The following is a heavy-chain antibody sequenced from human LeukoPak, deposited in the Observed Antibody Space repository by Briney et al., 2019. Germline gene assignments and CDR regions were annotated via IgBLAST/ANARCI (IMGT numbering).Heavy chain of an antibody. Sequence: GGSLRLSCAASGFTFSDDYMTWIRQAPGEGLEWISFISYSDMTIYYADSVKGRFTISRDNAKNSLHLQMNSLRAEDTAVYYCARGRTGHHSYYYYYMDVWGQGTTVTVSS. J-gene: IGHJ6*03. CDR2: ISYSDMTI. CDR1: GFTFSDDY. D-gene: IGHD3/OR15-3a*01. V-gene: IGHV3-11*01. CDR3: ARGRTGHHSYYYYYMDV.